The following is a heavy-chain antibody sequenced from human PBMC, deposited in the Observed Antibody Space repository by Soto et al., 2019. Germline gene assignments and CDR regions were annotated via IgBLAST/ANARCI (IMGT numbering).Heavy chain of an antibody. J-gene: IGHJ3*02. Sequence: QVQLVQSGAEVKKPGSSVKVSCKASGGTFSSYAISWVRQAPGQGLEWMGGIIPIFGTANYAQKFQGRVKITADKSTSTAYMELRRLRSEDTAVYYCAREMEVVTAIWDDAFDIWGQGTMVTVSS. CDR1: GGTFSSYA. CDR3: AREMEVVTAIWDDAFDI. V-gene: IGHV1-69*06. D-gene: IGHD2-21*02. CDR2: IIPIFGTA.